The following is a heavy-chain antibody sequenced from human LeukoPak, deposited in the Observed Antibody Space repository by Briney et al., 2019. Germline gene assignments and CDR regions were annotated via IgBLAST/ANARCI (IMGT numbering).Heavy chain of an antibody. Sequence: SETLSLTCAVSGGSISSSNWWSWVRQPPGKGLEWIGYIYHSGSTYYNPSLKSRVTISVDRSKNQFSLKLSSVTAADTAVYYCARAYTGGSSGYYYMRAGDYFDYWGQGTLVTVSS. CDR1: GGSISSSNW. CDR2: IYHSGST. V-gene: IGHV4-4*02. J-gene: IGHJ4*02. CDR3: ARAYTGGSSGYYYMRAGDYFDY. D-gene: IGHD3-22*01.